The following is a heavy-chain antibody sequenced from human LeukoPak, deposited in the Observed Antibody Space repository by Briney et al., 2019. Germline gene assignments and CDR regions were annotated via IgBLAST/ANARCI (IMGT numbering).Heavy chain of an antibody. CDR1: GGSVSSGSYY. CDR2: IYYSGST. CDR3: ARERYQPLTYWFDP. Sequence: SETLSLTCTVSGGSVSSGSYYWSWIRQPPGKGRGWFGYIYYSGSTNCNPSLKSRVTLSVARSKTQFSLKLSSVTAADTAVYYCARERYQPLTYWFDPWGQGTLVTVSS. J-gene: IGHJ5*02. D-gene: IGHD2-2*01. V-gene: IGHV4-61*01.